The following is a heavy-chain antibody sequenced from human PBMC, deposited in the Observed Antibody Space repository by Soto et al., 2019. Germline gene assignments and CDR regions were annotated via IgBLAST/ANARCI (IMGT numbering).Heavy chain of an antibody. CDR1: GHTLTELS. V-gene: IGHV1-24*01. D-gene: IGHD6-19*01. CDR2: LDPEDGET. CDR3: ATNSSRLATYYYYYGMDV. Sequence: ASVKLSCKVSGHTLTELSMHWVRQAPGKGLEWMGGLDPEDGETIYAQRFQGRVTMTEDTSTDTAYMELSSLRSEDTAVYYCATNSSRLATYYYYYGMDVWGQGTTVTVSS. J-gene: IGHJ6*02.